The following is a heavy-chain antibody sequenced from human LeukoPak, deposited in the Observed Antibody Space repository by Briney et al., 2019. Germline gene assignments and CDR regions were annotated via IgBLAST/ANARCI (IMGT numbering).Heavy chain of an antibody. CDR1: GFTFSSYS. CDR3: ARATSDSWYPSSDY. Sequence: GGSLRLSCAASGFTFSSYSMNWVRQAPGKGLEWVSYISSSSSTIYYADSVKGRFTISRDNAKNSLYLQMNSLRAEDTAVYYCARATSDSWYPSSDYWGQGTLVTVSS. CDR2: ISSSSSTI. V-gene: IGHV3-48*01. D-gene: IGHD6-13*01. J-gene: IGHJ4*02.